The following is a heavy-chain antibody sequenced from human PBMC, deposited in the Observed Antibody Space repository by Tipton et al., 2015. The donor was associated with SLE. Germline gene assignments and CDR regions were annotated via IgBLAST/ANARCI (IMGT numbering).Heavy chain of an antibody. V-gene: IGHV4-59*08. CDR2: IYDTGST. Sequence: TLSLTCTVSGGPISGHYWRWIRQSPGKGLEWIGYIYDTGSTHYNPPLKSRITISLDTSTNQFALKLSSVTAADTAIYYCAKLFGSAYWYYMDVWGKGTTVTVS. CDR3: AKLFGSAYWYYMDV. CDR1: GGPISGHY. D-gene: IGHD6-25*01. J-gene: IGHJ6*03.